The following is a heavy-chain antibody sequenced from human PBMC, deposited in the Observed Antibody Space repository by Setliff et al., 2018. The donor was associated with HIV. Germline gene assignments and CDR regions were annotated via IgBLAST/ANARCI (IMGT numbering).Heavy chain of an antibody. CDR1: GFTFSSYA. V-gene: IGHV3-23*01. CDR3: AKGASFSGSYFDY. CDR2: ISGSGGST. J-gene: IGHJ4*02. Sequence: GGSLRLSCAASGFTFSSYAMTWVRQAPGKGLEWVSVISGSGGSTYYADSVKGRFTISRDNSKNTLSLQMNSLRVEDTAVYYCAKGASFSGSYFDYWGQGTLVTVSS. D-gene: IGHD5-12*01.